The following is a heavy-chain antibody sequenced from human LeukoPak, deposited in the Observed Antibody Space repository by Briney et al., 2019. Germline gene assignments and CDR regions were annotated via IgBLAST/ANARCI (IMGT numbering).Heavy chain of an antibody. Sequence: SETLSLTCAVSGGSFGGYYWSWIRQPPGKGLEWIGCIYYTGGNTYNPSLVSRVTMSVDTSKNQFSLKLTSETAADTAIYYCARERSRAPDYWGQGTLVTVSS. J-gene: IGHJ4*02. CDR3: ARERSRAPDY. D-gene: IGHD1-26*01. CDR1: GGSFGGYY. CDR2: IYYTGGN. V-gene: IGHV4-59*01.